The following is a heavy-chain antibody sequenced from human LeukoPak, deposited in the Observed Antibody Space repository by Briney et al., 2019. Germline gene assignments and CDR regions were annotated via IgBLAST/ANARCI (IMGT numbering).Heavy chain of an antibody. V-gene: IGHV3-23*01. CDR3: VIWGDYDVLTGYYVPDY. J-gene: IGHJ4*02. D-gene: IGHD3-9*01. CDR1: GFTFSNYA. CDR2: ITGSGTNR. Sequence: GGSLRLSCVASGFTFSNYAMSWGRQAPGKGLEWGSAITGSGTNRYYADSLKGRFTTSRDNSKNTVFLQMNSLRHEDTAIYYCVIWGDYDVLTGYYVPDYWGQGTLVTVAS.